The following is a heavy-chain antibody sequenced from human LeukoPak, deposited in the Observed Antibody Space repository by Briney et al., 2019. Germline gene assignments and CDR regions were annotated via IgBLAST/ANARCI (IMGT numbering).Heavy chain of an antibody. CDR3: AKDIYGDYGGLDY. CDR2: IINSGGST. D-gene: IGHD4-17*01. Sequence: GGSLRLSCAASGFTFSNYAMNWVRQAPGKGLEWVSTIINSGGSTYYADSVKGRFTITRDSSKNTLYLQMNSLRDEDTAVYYCAKDIYGDYGGLDYWGQGTLGTVSS. J-gene: IGHJ4*02. CDR1: GFTFSNYA. V-gene: IGHV3-23*01.